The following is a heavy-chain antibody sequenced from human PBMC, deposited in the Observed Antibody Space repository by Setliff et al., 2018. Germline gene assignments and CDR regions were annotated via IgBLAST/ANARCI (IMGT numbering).Heavy chain of an antibody. Sequence: GASVKVSCKSSGGTFSSSGITWVRQAPGQGLQWLGRFIPILGATNYAESFQGRVLITADRSTNTVQMQVSSLRSEDTAVYYCARELRSPFWHIDYWGQGTLVTVSS. CDR2: FIPILGAT. D-gene: IGHD3-16*01. V-gene: IGHV1-69*13. CDR3: ARELRSPFWHIDY. CDR1: GGTFSSSG. J-gene: IGHJ4*02.